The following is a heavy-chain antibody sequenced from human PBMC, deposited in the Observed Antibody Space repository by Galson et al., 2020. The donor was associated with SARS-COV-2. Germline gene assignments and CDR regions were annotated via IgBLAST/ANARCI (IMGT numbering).Heavy chain of an antibody. Sequence: ETSETLSLTCSVSDGPISSYYWSWIRQPPGKGLEWIGYISYSWSTNYNPSLRSRVTISVDMSKNQFSLKLSSVTAADTAVYYCARDPAPLYGDNYYYGMDVWGRGTTVTVSS. CDR3: ARDPAPLYGDNYYYGMDV. J-gene: IGHJ6*02. CDR2: ISYSWST. D-gene: IGHD4-17*01. CDR1: DGPISSYY. V-gene: IGHV4-59*01.